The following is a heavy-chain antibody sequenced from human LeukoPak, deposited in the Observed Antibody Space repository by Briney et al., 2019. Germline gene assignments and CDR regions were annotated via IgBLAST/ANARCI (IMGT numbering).Heavy chain of an antibody. Sequence: SGGSLRLSCEVSGLIFSTYLMTWVRQAPGKGVGWVATITRDGSEKYYVDSVKGRFTISRDNAKNSLYLQMNSLRAEDTAVYYCARARSSGWYPNSPSEYFDYWGQGTLVTVSS. V-gene: IGHV3-7*03. CDR2: ITRDGSEK. CDR1: GLIFSTYL. CDR3: ARARSSGWYPNSPSEYFDY. J-gene: IGHJ4*02. D-gene: IGHD6-19*01.